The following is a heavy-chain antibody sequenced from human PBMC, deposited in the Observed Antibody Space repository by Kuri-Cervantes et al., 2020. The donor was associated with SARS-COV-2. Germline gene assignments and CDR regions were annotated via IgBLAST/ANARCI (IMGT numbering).Heavy chain of an antibody. Sequence: ASVKVSCKVSGYTLTELSMHWVRQAPGEGLEWMGGFDPDDGETIYAQKFQGRVTMTEDTSTDTAYMELSSLRSEDTAVYYCATAFAYQHLSGWFDPWGQGTLVTVSS. V-gene: IGHV1-24*01. J-gene: IGHJ5*02. CDR2: FDPDDGET. CDR3: ATAFAYQHLSGWFDP. D-gene: IGHD2-2*01. CDR1: GYTLTELS.